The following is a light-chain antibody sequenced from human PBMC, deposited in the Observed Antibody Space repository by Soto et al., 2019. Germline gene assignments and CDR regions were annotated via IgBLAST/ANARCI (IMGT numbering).Light chain of an antibody. CDR1: QGISNH. V-gene: IGKV1-27*01. J-gene: IGKJ1*01. CDR2: AAS. CDR3: QKYNSAPPWT. Sequence: DHPITWSHPTLSAAPAHLVTVTSPASQGISNHLAWYQQKPAKVPKLLLYAASTLQSGVPSRFSGSGAATGFTLTISSLQPADVVAYYCQKYNSAPPWTFGQGTKVDI.